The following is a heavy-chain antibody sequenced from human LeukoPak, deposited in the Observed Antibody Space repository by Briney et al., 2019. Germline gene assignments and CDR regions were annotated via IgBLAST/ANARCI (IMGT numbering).Heavy chain of an antibody. CDR2: ISYDGSNK. D-gene: IGHD2-21*01. J-gene: IGHJ3*02. Sequence: GGSLRLSCAASGFTFSSYAMHWVRQAPGKGLEWVAVISYDGSNKYYADSVKGRFTISRDNSKNTLYLQMNSLRAEDTAVYYCARDRSWVMLSDIWGQGTMVTVSS. CDR1: GFTFSSYA. V-gene: IGHV3-30-3*01. CDR3: ARDRSWVMLSDI.